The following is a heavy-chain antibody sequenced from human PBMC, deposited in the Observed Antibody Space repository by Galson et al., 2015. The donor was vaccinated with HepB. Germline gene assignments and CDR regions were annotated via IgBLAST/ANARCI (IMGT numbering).Heavy chain of an antibody. CDR3: ATLYYDFWSGSSLAYYYYYMDV. D-gene: IGHD3-3*01. CDR2: LKRKTDGGTI. Sequence: LEWVGRLKRKTDGGTIDYAAPVKGRFTISRDDSKNTLYVQMNSLKTEDTAVYYCATLYYDFWSGSSLAYYYYYMDVWGKGTTVTVSS. J-gene: IGHJ6*03. V-gene: IGHV3-15*07.